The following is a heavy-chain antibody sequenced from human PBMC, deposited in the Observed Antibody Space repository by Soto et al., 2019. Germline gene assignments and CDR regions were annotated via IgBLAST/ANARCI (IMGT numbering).Heavy chain of an antibody. CDR1: GFTFSSYW. Sequence: EVQLVESGGGLVQPGGSLRLSCAASGFTFSSYWMSWVRQAPGKGLEWLANIKQDGSEKYYVDSVKGRFTISRDNAKNSLYLQMNSLRAEDTAVYYCARVSYYYGSGSLPYNWFDPWGQGTLVTVSS. V-gene: IGHV3-7*01. J-gene: IGHJ5*02. CDR3: ARVSYYYGSGSLPYNWFDP. D-gene: IGHD3-10*01. CDR2: IKQDGSEK.